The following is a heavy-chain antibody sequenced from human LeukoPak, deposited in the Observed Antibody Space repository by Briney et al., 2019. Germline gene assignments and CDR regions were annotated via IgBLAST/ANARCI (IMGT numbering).Heavy chain of an antibody. V-gene: IGHV3-30-3*01. J-gene: IGHJ4*02. D-gene: IGHD4-17*01. CDR2: ISYDGSNK. CDR1: GFTFSSYA. CDR3: ARERSPGDYLYFDY. Sequence: QAGGSLRLSCAASGFTFSSYAMHWVRQAPGKGLEWVAVISYDGSNKYYADSVKGRFTISRDNSKNTLYLQMNSLRAEDTAVYYCARERSPGDYLYFDYWGQGTLVTVSS.